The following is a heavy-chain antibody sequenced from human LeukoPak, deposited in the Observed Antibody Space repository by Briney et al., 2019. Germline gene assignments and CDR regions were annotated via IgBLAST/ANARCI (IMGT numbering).Heavy chain of an antibody. CDR3: ARRTSSSWYGGFDY. Sequence: SETLSLTCTVSGGSISSSSYYWGWIRQPPGKGLEWIGSIYYSGSTYYNPSLKSRVTISVDTSKNQFSLKLSSVTAADTAVYYCARRTSSSWYGGFDYRGQGTLVTVSS. J-gene: IGHJ4*02. V-gene: IGHV4-39*01. CDR2: IYYSGST. CDR1: GGSISSSSYY. D-gene: IGHD6-13*01.